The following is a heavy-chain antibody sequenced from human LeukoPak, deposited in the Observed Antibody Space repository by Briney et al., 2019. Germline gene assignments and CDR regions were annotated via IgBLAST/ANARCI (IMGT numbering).Heavy chain of an antibody. J-gene: IGHJ4*02. CDR1: GFTFSSYT. CDR3: ARDYGFDS. D-gene: IGHD4-17*01. V-gene: IGHV3-30-3*01. CDR2: ISYDGSKK. Sequence: GGSLRLSCAASGFTFSSYTMHWVRRAPGKGLETVAVISYDGSKKYYADSVKGRFTISRDNSKNTLSLQMNSLRAEDTAVYYCARDYGFDSWGQGTLVTVSS.